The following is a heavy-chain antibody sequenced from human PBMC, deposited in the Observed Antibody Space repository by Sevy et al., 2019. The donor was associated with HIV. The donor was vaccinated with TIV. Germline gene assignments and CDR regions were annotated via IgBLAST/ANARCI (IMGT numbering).Heavy chain of an antibody. V-gene: IGHV3-21*01. CDR2: ISSSSSYI. CDR1: GFTFSSYS. D-gene: IGHD3-10*02. J-gene: IGHJ4*02. Sequence: GGSLRLSCAASGFTFSSYSMNWVRQAPGKGLEWVSPISSSSSYIYYADSVKGRFTISRDNAKNSLYLQMNSLRAEDTAVYYCARDYVLQDRDYFDYWGQGTLVTVSS. CDR3: ARDYVLQDRDYFDY.